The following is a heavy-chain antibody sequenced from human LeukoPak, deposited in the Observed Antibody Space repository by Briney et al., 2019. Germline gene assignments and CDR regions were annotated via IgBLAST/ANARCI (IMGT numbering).Heavy chain of an antibody. CDR3: TRDSATVGLDY. V-gene: IGHV3-49*03. D-gene: IGHD4-11*01. J-gene: IGHJ4*01. CDR1: GFTFGDYA. Sequence: PGGSLRLSCTASGFTFGDYAMSWFRQAPGKGMEWVGFIRSKAYGGTTEYAASVKGRFTISRDDSKSIAYLQMNSLKTEDTAVYYCTRDSATVGLDYWGHGTLVTVSS. CDR2: IRSKAYGGTT.